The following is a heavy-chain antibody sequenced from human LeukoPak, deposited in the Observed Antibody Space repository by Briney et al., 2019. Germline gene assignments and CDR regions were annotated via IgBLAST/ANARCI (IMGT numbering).Heavy chain of an antibody. CDR3: ARYASYKYSDNYYYDY. J-gene: IGHJ4*02. D-gene: IGHD5-12*01. CDR2: IDSYNSI. CDR1: GFTFDIYT. Sequence: GGSLRLSCAASGFTFDIYTMIWVRQAPGKGLEWVSSIDSYNSIYYAHSRKGRFTNSRNNAKNSLYLQMNSLRAEDTAIYYCARYASYKYSDNYYYDYWGQGTLVSVAS. V-gene: IGHV3-69-1*02.